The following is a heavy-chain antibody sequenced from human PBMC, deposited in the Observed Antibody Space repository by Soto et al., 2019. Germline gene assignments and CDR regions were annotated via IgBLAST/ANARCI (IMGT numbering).Heavy chain of an antibody. Sequence: ASVKVSCKASGYTFTSYGISWVRQAPGQGLEWMGWISAYNGNTNYAQKLQGRVAMTTDTSTSTAYMELRSLRSDDTAVYYCARDWYYDFWSGYYPDNWFDPWGQGTLVTVSS. D-gene: IGHD3-3*01. CDR1: GYTFTSYG. V-gene: IGHV1-18*04. J-gene: IGHJ5*02. CDR2: ISAYNGNT. CDR3: ARDWYYDFWSGYYPDNWFDP.